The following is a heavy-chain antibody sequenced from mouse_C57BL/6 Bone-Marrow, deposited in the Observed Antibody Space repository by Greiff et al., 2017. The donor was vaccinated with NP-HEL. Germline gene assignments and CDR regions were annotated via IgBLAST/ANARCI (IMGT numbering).Heavy chain of an antibody. D-gene: IGHD1-1*01. Sequence: LMKPGASVKLSCQATGYTFTGYWIEWVKQRPGHGLEWIGEILPGSGSTNYNEKFKGKATFTADTSSNTAYMQLSSLTTEDSAIYYCARVPNYYGSSYDAMDYWGQGTSVTVSS. V-gene: IGHV1-9*01. CDR3: ARVPNYYGSSYDAMDY. J-gene: IGHJ4*01. CDR2: ILPGSGST. CDR1: GYTFTGYW.